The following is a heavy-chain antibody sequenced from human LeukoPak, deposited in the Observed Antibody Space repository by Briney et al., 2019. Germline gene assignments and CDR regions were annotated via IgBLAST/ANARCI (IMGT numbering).Heavy chain of an antibody. D-gene: IGHD6-13*01. Sequence: PGGSLRLSCATSGFTFLSYAMHWVRQSPGKGLEWVAVTSYDGSDKFYAPSVEGRFTISRDNSKNTLYLHMNSLRPEDTAVYYCARESGIAAALDLWGQGTLVTVSS. CDR1: GFTFLSYA. J-gene: IGHJ5*02. V-gene: IGHV3-30*04. CDR3: ARESGIAAALDL. CDR2: TSYDGSDK.